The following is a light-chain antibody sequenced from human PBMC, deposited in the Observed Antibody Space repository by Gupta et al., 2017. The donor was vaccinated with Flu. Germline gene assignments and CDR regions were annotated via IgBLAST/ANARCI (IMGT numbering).Light chain of an antibody. CDR3: SSYTSSSTLRV. Sequence: QSALTQPAPVSGSPGQSIPISCTGTSSDVGGYNYVSWYQQHPGKAPKLMIYEVSNRPSGVSNRFSGSKSGNTASLTISGLQAEDEADYYCSSYTSSSTLRVFGTGTKVTVL. CDR2: EVS. J-gene: IGLJ1*01. V-gene: IGLV2-14*01. CDR1: SSDVGGYNY.